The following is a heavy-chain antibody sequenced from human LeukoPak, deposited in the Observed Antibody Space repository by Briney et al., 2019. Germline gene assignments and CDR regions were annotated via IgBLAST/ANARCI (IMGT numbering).Heavy chain of an antibody. CDR3: ARDYYGSGRGGGLDY. CDR2: ISYDGSNK. CDR1: GFTFSSYA. V-gene: IGHV3-30*04. D-gene: IGHD3-10*01. Sequence: GGSLILSCAASGFTFSSYAMYWVRQAPGKGLEWVAVISYDGSNKYYADSVKGRFTISRDNSKNTLYLQMNSLRAEDTAVYYCARDYYGSGRGGGLDYWGQGTLVTVSS. J-gene: IGHJ4*02.